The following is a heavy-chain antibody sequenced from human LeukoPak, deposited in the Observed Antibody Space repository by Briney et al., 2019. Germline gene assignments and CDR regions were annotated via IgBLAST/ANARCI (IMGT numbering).Heavy chain of an antibody. CDR3: ATRRRGIAVAGTVGDY. D-gene: IGHD6-19*01. CDR2: IYHSGST. J-gene: IGHJ4*02. Sequence: SETLSLTCAVSGGSISSSNWWSWVRQPPGKGLEWIGEIYHSGSTNYNPSLKSRVTISVDTSKNQFSLKLSSVTAADTAVYYCATRRRGIAVAGTVGDYWGQGTLVTVSS. V-gene: IGHV4-4*02. CDR1: GGSISSSNW.